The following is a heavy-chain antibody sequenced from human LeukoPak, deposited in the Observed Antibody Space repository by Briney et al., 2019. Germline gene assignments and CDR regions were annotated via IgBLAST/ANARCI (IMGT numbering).Heavy chain of an antibody. D-gene: IGHD2-2*01. CDR3: ARREGYCSSTSCPYYYYGMDV. CDR1: GYTFTSYY. CDR2: INPSGGST. V-gene: IGHV1-46*01. Sequence: AASVKVSCKASGYTFTSYYMHWVRQAPGQGLEWMGIINPSGGSTSYAQKFQGRVTMTRDTSTSTVYMELSSLRSEDTAVYYCARREGYCSSTSCPYYYYGMDVWGQGTTVTVSS. J-gene: IGHJ6*02.